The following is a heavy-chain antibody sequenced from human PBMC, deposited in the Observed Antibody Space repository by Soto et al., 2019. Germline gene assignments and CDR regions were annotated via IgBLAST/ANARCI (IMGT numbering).Heavy chain of an antibody. J-gene: IGHJ4*01. CDR2: IKSKTDGGTT. D-gene: IGHD3-22*01. Sequence: PGGSLRLSCAAFGFTFNNYAMNWVRQAPGKGLEWVGRIKSKTDGGTTDYAEPVKGRFAISRDDSNNMVYLQMNSLKIEYTAVYYCTTDSYSTIIIVRFDYWGHGTLVTVSS. CDR1: GFTFNNYA. V-gene: IGHV3-15*07. CDR3: TTDSYSTIIIVRFDY.